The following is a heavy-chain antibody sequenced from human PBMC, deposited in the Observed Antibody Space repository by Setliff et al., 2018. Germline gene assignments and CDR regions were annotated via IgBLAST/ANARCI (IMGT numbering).Heavy chain of an antibody. J-gene: IGHJ6*04. CDR3: ARGIVVVPAALDV. V-gene: IGHV3-66*02. D-gene: IGHD2-2*01. CDR1: GFTVSSNY. CDR2: IYSGGST. Sequence: GESLKISCAVSGFTVSSNYMSWVRQAPGKGLEWVSVIYSGGSTYYTDSVKGRFTISRDNSKNTLYLQMNSLIAEDTAVYYCARGIVVVPAALDVWGKGTTVTVSS.